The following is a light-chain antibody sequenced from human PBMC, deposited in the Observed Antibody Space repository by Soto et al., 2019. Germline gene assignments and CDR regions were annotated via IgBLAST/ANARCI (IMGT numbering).Light chain of an antibody. V-gene: IGKV1-5*03. Sequence: DIQMTQSPSTLSASIGDRVTITCRASQSISSWLAWYQQKPGKVPNLLIHEASRLESGVPSRFSGSGSGTEFTLTISSLQPDDFATYYCQQYNSYALTFGGGTKVEIK. CDR2: EAS. J-gene: IGKJ4*01. CDR3: QQYNSYALT. CDR1: QSISSW.